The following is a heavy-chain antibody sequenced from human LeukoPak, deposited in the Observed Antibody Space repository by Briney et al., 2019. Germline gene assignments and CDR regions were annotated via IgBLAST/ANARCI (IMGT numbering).Heavy chain of an antibody. CDR1: GFTFSSYE. D-gene: IGHD3-22*01. V-gene: IGHV3-48*03. CDR3: ARDWRDSSGKFPNDAFDI. CDR2: ISRSGSTI. Sequence: GWSLRDSCAASGFTFSSYEMNWVRPAPGKGREGVSYISRSGSTIYYADSVKGRFTISRDNAKNSLYLQMNSLRAEDTAVYYCARDWRDSSGKFPNDAFDIWGQGTMVTVSS. J-gene: IGHJ3*02.